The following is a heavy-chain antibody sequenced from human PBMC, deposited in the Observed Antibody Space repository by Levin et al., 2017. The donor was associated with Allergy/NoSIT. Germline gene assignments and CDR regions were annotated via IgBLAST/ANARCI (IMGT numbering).Heavy chain of an antibody. D-gene: IGHD3-22*01. CDR1: GFTFSSYA. Sequence: GESLKISCAASGFTFSSYAMSWVRQAPGKGLEWVSAISGSGGSTYYADSVKGRFTISRDNSKNTLYLQMNSLRAEDTAVYYCAKDAYYYDSSGYSGAEYFQHWGQGTLVTVSS. J-gene: IGHJ1*01. CDR2: ISGSGGST. CDR3: AKDAYYYDSSGYSGAEYFQH. V-gene: IGHV3-23*01.